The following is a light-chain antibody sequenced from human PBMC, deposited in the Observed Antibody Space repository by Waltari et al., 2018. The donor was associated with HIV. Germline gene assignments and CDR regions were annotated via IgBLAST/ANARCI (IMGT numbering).Light chain of an antibody. CDR2: GAS. V-gene: IGKV3D-15*02. J-gene: IGKJ5*01. CDR3: QQYYKCPLT. Sequence: EIVMLQSPPPLSVSPGERATLFCRASQSVSSKLAWYQQRPGQAPRLLIYGASTMSTGIPGRFSGSESGTEFILTISSLQSEDCAVYYCQQYYKCPLTFGQGTRLEIK. CDR1: QSVSSK.